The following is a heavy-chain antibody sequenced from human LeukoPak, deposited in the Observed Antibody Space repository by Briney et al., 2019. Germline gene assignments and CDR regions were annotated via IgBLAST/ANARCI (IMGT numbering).Heavy chain of an antibody. Sequence: SVTVSCKASGYTFSNYGISWVRQAPGHGLEWMGGIIPIFGTANYAQKFQGRVTITADESTSTAYMELSSLRSEDTAVYYCARVGVTTNWGQGTLVTVSS. CDR2: IIPIFGTA. V-gene: IGHV1-69*13. CDR3: ARVGVTTN. D-gene: IGHD4-17*01. CDR1: GYTFSNYG. J-gene: IGHJ4*02.